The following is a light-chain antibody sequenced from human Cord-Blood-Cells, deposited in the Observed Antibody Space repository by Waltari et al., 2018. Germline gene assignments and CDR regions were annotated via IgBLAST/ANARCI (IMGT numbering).Light chain of an antibody. CDR1: KLGDKY. CDR3: QAWDSSNWV. V-gene: IGLV3-1*01. J-gene: IGLJ3*02. Sequence: SYELTQPPSVSVSPGQTVSITCSGDKLGDKYACWYQQKPGQSPVLVIYQDSKRPSGIPERFSGSNSGNTATLTISGTQAMDEADYYCQAWDSSNWVFGGGTKLTVL. CDR2: QDS.